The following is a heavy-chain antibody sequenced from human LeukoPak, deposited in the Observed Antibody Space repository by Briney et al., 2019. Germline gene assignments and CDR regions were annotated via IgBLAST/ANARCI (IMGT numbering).Heavy chain of an antibody. CDR3: ARDQYGSGSYDY. D-gene: IGHD3-10*01. V-gene: IGHV3-74*01. CDR2: INTDGSGT. CDR1: GFTFGSYY. J-gene: IGHJ4*02. Sequence: WGSLRLSCAASGFTFGSYYMHWVRQAPGTGLVWVSRINTDGSGTSYADSVKGRFTISRDNAKNTLYLQMSSLRAEDTAVYFCARDQYGSGSYDYWGQGTLVTVSS.